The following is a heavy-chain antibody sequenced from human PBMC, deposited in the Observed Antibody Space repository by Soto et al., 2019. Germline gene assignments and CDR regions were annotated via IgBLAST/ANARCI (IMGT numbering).Heavy chain of an antibody. CDR2: TYYRSKWYN. J-gene: IGHJ6*02. D-gene: IGHD3-3*01. V-gene: IGHV6-1*01. CDR3: ARGRYDFWSGSPLPNGMDV. CDR1: GDSVSSNSAA. Sequence: SQTLSLTCAISGDSVSSNSAAWNWIRQSPSRGLEWLGRTYYRSKWYNDYAVSVKSRITINPDTSKNQFSLQLNSVTPEDTAVYYCARGRYDFWSGSPLPNGMDVWGQGTLVTVSS.